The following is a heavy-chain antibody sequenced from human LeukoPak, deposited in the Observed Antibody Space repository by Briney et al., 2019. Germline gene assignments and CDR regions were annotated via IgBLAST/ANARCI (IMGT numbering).Heavy chain of an antibody. V-gene: IGHV3-64D*06. CDR2: ISSNGGST. J-gene: IGHJ4*02. D-gene: IGHD3-22*01. CDR3: VSSSGYYRPIDY. CDR1: GLTFSSYA. Sequence: PGGSLRLSCSASGLTFSSYAVHWVRQAPGKGLEYVSAISSNGGSTYYADSVKGRFTISRDNSKNMLYLQMSSLRAEDTAVYYCVSSSGYYRPIDYWGQGTLVTVSS.